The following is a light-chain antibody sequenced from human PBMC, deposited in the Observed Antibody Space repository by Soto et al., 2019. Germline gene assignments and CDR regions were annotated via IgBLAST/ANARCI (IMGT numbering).Light chain of an antibody. J-gene: IGLJ2*01. CDR1: SGHSNYA. CDR2: VNSDGSH. V-gene: IGLV4-69*01. CDR3: QTWDTGIVL. Sequence: QSVLTQSPSASASLGASVKLTCTLSSGHSNYAIAWHQQLPEKGPRYLMKVNSDGSHSKGDGIPDRFSGSSSGAERYLTISSLQYEDEADYYCQTWDTGIVLFGGGTKVTVL.